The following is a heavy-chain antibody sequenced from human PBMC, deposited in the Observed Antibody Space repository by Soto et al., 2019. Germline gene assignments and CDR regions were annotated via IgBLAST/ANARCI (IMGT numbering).Heavy chain of an antibody. Sequence: SDTLSLTCTVSGGSISSGGYYWSWIRQHPGKGLEWIGYIYYSGSTYYNPSLKSRVTISVDTSKNQFSLKLSSVTAADTAVYYCARKRDILTGYSYWGQGTLVTVSS. CDR2: IYYSGST. CDR3: ARKRDILTGYSY. V-gene: IGHV4-31*03. CDR1: GGSISSGGYY. J-gene: IGHJ4*02. D-gene: IGHD3-9*01.